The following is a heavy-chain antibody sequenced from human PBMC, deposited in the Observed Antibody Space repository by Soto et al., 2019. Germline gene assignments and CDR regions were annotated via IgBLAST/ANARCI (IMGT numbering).Heavy chain of an antibody. J-gene: IGHJ5*02. CDR2: ISSSSSTI. D-gene: IGHD3-3*01. V-gene: IGHV3-48*02. Sequence: GGSLRLSCAASGFTFSSYSMNWVRQAPGKGLEWVSYISSSSSTIFYSDSVKGRFTISRDNAKNSLYLQMNSLRDEDTAVYYCARESRFLEWLSLNLFDPWGQGTLVTVSS. CDR1: GFTFSSYS. CDR3: ARESRFLEWLSLNLFDP.